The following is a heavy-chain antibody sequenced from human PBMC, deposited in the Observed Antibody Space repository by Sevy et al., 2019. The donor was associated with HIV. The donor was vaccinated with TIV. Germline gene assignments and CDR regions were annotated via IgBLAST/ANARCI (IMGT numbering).Heavy chain of an antibody. Sequence: GGSLRLSCAASGLTFSKYSMSWVRQPPGKGLEWVSTLSFGCGEINHADSVKGRFTISRDNSKNSLYLQMNNLRAEDTAVYYCAREGCTKPHDYWRQGTLVTVSS. CDR1: GLTFSKYS. J-gene: IGHJ4*02. CDR2: LSFGCGEI. V-gene: IGHV3-23*01. D-gene: IGHD2-8*01. CDR3: AREGCTKPHDY.